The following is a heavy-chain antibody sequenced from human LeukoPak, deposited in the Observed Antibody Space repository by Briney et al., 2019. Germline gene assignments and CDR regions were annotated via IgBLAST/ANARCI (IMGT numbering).Heavy chain of an antibody. CDR1: GGSISSYY. V-gene: IGHV4-59*01. CDR2: IYYSGST. Sequence: PSETLSLTCTVSGGSISSYYWSWIRQPPGKGLEWIGYIYYSGSTNYNPSLKSRVTISVDTSKNQFSLKLSSVTAADTAVYYCARRNYRTNSYYFDYWGQGTLVTVSS. CDR3: ARRNYRTNSYYFDY. D-gene: IGHD1-7*01. J-gene: IGHJ4*02.